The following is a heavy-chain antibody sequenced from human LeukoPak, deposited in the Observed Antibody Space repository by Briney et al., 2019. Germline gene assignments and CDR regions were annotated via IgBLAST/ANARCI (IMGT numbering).Heavy chain of an antibody. CDR1: GFTFSSYA. J-gene: IGHJ4*02. V-gene: IGHV3-30-3*01. CDR2: ISYDGSNK. CDR3: ARDIAVAGTAPLGFCDY. Sequence: GRSLRLSCAASGFTFSSYAMHWVRQAPGKGLEWVAVISYDGSNKYYADSVKGRFTISRDNSRNTLYLQMNSLRAEDTAVYYCARDIAVAGTAPLGFCDYWGQGTLVTVSS. D-gene: IGHD6-19*01.